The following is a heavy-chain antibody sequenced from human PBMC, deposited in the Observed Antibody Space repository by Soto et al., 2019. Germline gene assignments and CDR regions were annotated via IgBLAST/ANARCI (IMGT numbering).Heavy chain of an antibody. V-gene: IGHV1-69*01. CDR1: GGTFSSYA. Sequence: QVQLVQSGAEVKKPGSSVKVSCKASGGTFSSYAISWVRQAPGQGLEWMGGIIPIFGTANYAQKFQGRVTITADESTSTAYMELSSLRSEDTAVYYCARWLSGLAEAGTSKSGFDPWGQGTLVTVSS. CDR2: IIPIFGTA. CDR3: ARWLSGLAEAGTSKSGFDP. D-gene: IGHD6-13*01. J-gene: IGHJ5*02.